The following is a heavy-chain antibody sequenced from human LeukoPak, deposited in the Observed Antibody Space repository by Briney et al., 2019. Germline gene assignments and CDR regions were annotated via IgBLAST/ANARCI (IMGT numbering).Heavy chain of an antibody. CDR1: GYSLIELS. V-gene: IGHV1-24*01. CDR3: ATVHHYYDSIGSTAPYAFDI. Sequence: ASVKVSCKVSGYSLIELSMHWVRPAPGKGLEWMGGFDPEDGETIYAQKFQGRVTMTEDTSTDTAYMQLSSLRAEDTAVYYGATVHHYYDSIGSTAPYAFDIWGQGTMVTVSS. D-gene: IGHD3-22*01. J-gene: IGHJ3*02. CDR2: FDPEDGET.